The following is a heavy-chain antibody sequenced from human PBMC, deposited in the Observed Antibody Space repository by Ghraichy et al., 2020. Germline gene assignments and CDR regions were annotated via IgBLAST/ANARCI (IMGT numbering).Heavy chain of an antibody. Sequence: GGSLRLSCAASGFTLSTYAMSWVRQAPGKGLEWVSYIDGSGRTTFYADSVKGRFTISRDNSKNALYLEMNSLRADDTGVYYCAKPPDIVVVVAATRFFDSWGQGRLVTVSS. J-gene: IGHJ4*02. CDR2: IDGSGRTT. CDR1: GFTLSTYA. D-gene: IGHD2-15*01. V-gene: IGHV3-23*01. CDR3: AKPPDIVVVVAATRFFDS.